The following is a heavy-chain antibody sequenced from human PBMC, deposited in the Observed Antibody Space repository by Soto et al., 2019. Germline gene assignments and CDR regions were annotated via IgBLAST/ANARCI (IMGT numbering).Heavy chain of an antibody. CDR2: FDPEDGET. J-gene: IGHJ5*02. V-gene: IGHV1-24*01. D-gene: IGHD2-15*01. CDR1: GYTLTELS. Sequence: ALVKVSCKVSGYTLTELSMHWVRQAPGKGLEWMGGFDPEDGETIYAQKFQGRVTMTEDTSTDTAYMELSSLRSEDTAVYYCATLQIGVVVAANWFDPWGQGTLVTVSS. CDR3: ATLQIGVVVAANWFDP.